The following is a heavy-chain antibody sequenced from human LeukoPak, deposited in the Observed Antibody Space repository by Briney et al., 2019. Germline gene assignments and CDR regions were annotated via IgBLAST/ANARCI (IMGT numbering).Heavy chain of an antibody. CDR2: IKQDGREQ. J-gene: IGHJ3*02. CDR1: GFTFSSYW. CDR3: ARDHLDASEI. V-gene: IGHV3-7*01. Sequence: GGSLRLSCAASGFTFSSYWMGWVRQAPGKWREWVADIKQDGREQYYVDSVKGRFTISRDNAKNSLYLQMNSLRAEDTAVYYCARDHLDASEIWGQGTMVTVSS.